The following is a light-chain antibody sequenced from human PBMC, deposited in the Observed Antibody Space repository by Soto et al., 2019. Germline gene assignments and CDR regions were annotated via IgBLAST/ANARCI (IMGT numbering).Light chain of an antibody. Sequence: MVMTQCPGTLSGSPGGRATLSCRASQTISVTLAWYQQKPGQAPRLLIHGASTRSTGFPARFSGSGSGTDFTLTISSLQPEDFAVYYSQQYDNWPWTFGQGTKVDIK. CDR1: QTISVT. V-gene: IGKV3D-15*01. CDR2: GAS. CDR3: QQYDNWPWT. J-gene: IGKJ1*01.